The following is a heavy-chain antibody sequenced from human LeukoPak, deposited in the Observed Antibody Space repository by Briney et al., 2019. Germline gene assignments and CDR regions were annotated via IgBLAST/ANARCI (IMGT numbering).Heavy chain of an antibody. CDR3: ARDLGQYYDTSDTWFDP. CDR2: ISGSGGNT. J-gene: IGHJ5*02. Sequence: GGSLRLSCAASGLTFSNYGMSWVRQAPGKGLEWVSAISGSGGNTYYADSVKGRFTISRDNAKNTLNLQMNSLRAEDTAVYYCARDLGQYYDTSDTWFDPWVQGTLVTVS. D-gene: IGHD3-22*01. CDR1: GLTFSNYG. V-gene: IGHV3-23*01.